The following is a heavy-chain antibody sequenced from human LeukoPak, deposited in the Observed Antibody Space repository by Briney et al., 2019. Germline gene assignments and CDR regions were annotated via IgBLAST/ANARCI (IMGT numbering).Heavy chain of an antibody. V-gene: IGHV3-33*01. CDR1: GFTFSSYG. Sequence: PGRSLRLSCAASGFTFSSYGMHWVRQAPGKGLEWVAVIWYDGSNKYYADSVKGRFTISRDNSKDTVYLQMNSLRGEDTAVYYCARGDRSSGWGYWGQGALVTVSS. CDR2: IWYDGSNK. J-gene: IGHJ4*02. CDR3: ARGDRSSGWGY. D-gene: IGHD6-19*01.